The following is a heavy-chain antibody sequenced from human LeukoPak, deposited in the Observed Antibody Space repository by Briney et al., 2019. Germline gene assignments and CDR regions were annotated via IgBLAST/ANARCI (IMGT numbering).Heavy chain of an antibody. CDR2: MNPNSGNT. CDR1: GYTFTSYD. J-gene: IGHJ4*02. CDR3: ARGQVGYCSSTSCEYYFDY. Sequence: GASVKVSCKASGYTFTSYDINWVRQATGQGLEWMGWMNPNSGNTGYAQKFQGRVTMTRNTSISTAYMELSSLRSEDTVVYYCARGQVGYCSSTSCEYYFDYWGQGTLVTVSS. V-gene: IGHV1-8*01. D-gene: IGHD2-2*01.